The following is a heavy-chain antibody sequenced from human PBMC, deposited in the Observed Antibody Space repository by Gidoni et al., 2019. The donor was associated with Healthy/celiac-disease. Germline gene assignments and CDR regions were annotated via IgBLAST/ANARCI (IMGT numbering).Heavy chain of an antibody. D-gene: IGHD3-22*01. V-gene: IGHV5-51*01. CDR3: ARRWDDSSVEVQNDAFDI. Sequence: EVQLVQSGAEVKKPGESLKISCKGSGYSFTSYWIGWVRQMPGKGLEWMGIIYPGDSDTRYSPSFQGQVTISADKSISTAYLQWSSLKASDTAMYYCARRWDDSSVEVQNDAFDIWGQGTMVTVSS. J-gene: IGHJ3*02. CDR1: GYSFTSYW. CDR2: IYPGDSDT.